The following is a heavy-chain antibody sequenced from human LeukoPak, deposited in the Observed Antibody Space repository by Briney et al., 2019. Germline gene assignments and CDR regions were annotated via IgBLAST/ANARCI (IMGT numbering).Heavy chain of an antibody. D-gene: IGHD6-19*01. CDR1: GYTFTSYD. CDR3: ARGRGSSGWYEYYFDY. V-gene: IGHV1-8*01. Sequence: ASVKVSCKASGYTFTSYDINWVRQATGQGLEWMGWMNPNSGNTGYAQKFQGRVTMTRNTSISTAYMELSSLRSEDTAVYYCARGRGSSGWYEYYFDYWGQGILVTVSS. CDR2: MNPNSGNT. J-gene: IGHJ4*02.